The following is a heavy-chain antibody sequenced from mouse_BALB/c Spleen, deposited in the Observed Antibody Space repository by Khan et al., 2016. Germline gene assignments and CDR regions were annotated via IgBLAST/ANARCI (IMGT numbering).Heavy chain of an antibody. V-gene: IGHV1S34*01. CDR3: ARGEYDGYYAMDC. CDR2: ISCYNGAT. Sequence: LVKTGASVKISCKASGYSFTGYYIHWVKQSHGKGLEWIGYISCYNGATNYNQKFRGKATFTVDTSSRTAYMQFNSLTSEDSAVYYWARGEYDGYYAMDCWGQGTSVTVSS. J-gene: IGHJ4*01. CDR1: GYSFTGYY. D-gene: IGHD2-14*01.